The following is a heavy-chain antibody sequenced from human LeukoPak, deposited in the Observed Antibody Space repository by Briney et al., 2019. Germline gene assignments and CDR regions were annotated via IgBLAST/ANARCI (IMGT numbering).Heavy chain of an antibody. Sequence: AGGSLRLSCAASGFTVSSNYMSWVRQAPGKGLEGVSVIYSGGSTYYADSVKGRFTISRDNSKNTLYLQMNSLRAEDTAVYYCARYLDQLHEAFDTWGQGTMVTVSS. CDR1: GFTVSSNY. CDR3: ARYLDQLHEAFDT. CDR2: IYSGGST. V-gene: IGHV3-66*01. J-gene: IGHJ3*02. D-gene: IGHD2-2*01.